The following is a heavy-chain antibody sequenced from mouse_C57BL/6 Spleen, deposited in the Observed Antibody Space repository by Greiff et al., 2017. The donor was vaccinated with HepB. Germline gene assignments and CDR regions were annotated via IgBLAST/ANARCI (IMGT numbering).Heavy chain of an antibody. V-gene: IGHV1-50*01. D-gene: IGHD1-1*01. CDR1: GYTFTSYW. J-gene: IGHJ3*01. CDR2: IDPSDSYT. CDR3: ASRYYGSSSWFAY. Sequence: QVQLQQPGAELVKPGASVKLSCKASGYTFTSYWMQWVKQRPGQGLEWIGEIDPSDSYTNYNQKFKGKATLTVDTSSSTAYMQLSSLTSEDSAVYYCASRYYGSSSWFAYWGQGTLVTVSA.